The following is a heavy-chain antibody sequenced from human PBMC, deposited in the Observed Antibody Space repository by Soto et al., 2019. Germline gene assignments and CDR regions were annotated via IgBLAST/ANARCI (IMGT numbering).Heavy chain of an antibody. CDR1: GFTFSSYG. CDR2: ISYDGSNK. Sequence: GGSLRLSCAASGFTFSSYGMHWVRQAPGKGLEWVAVISYDGSNKYYADSVKGRFTISRDNSKNTLYLQMNSLRAEDTALYYCAKSEGGLRYYYYYGMDVWGQGTTVTVSS. CDR3: AKSEGGLRYYYYYGMDV. D-gene: IGHD5-12*01. V-gene: IGHV3-30*18. J-gene: IGHJ6*02.